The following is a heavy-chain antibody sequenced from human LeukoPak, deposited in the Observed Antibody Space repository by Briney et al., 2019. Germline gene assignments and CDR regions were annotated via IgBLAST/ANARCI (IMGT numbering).Heavy chain of an antibody. CDR1: GYTFTSYV. CDR2: ISTYNGNT. J-gene: IGHJ4*02. D-gene: IGHD1-26*01. Sequence: GASVKVSCKASGYTFTSYVISWVRQAPGQGLEWMGWISTYNGNTNHAQKLQGRVTMTTDTSTSAAYMELRSLRSDDTAVYYCRVGATLFDYWGQGTLVTVSS. CDR3: RVGATLFDY. V-gene: IGHV1-18*01.